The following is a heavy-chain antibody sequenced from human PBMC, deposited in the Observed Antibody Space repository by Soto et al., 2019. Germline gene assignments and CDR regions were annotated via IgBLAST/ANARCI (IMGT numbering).Heavy chain of an antibody. Sequence: ASVKVSCKTSGYTFTDYYVHWVRQAPGQGLEWMGWINPNSGGTNFAQKFQGRVTMTRDTSINTVYMELSRLRSDDTADYYCARDLKTPGDYTGAFVYWGQGTLVTAPQ. D-gene: IGHD4-17*01. J-gene: IGHJ4*02. CDR1: GYTFTDYY. CDR2: INPNSGGT. V-gene: IGHV1-2*02. CDR3: ARDLKTPGDYTGAFVY.